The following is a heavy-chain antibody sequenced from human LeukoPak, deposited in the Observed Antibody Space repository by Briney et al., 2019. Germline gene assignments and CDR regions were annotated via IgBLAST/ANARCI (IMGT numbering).Heavy chain of an antibody. CDR2: VSGSGGST. V-gene: IGHV3-23*01. CDR1: GFTFSSYA. J-gene: IGHJ4*02. Sequence: GGSLRLSCAASGFTFSSYAMSWVRQAPGKGLEWVSSVSGSGGSTYYADSVKGRFTISRDNSKSTLFLQMSSLRAEDTTVYYCAKSSDYDSSGYYREYYFDYWGQGTLVTVSS. D-gene: IGHD3-22*01. CDR3: AKSSDYDSSGYYREYYFDY.